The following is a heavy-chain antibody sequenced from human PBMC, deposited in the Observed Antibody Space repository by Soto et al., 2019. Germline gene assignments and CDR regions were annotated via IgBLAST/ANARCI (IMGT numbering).Heavy chain of an antibody. CDR3: AKRRGAGGHFDY. CDR1: GFTFSTYA. D-gene: IGHD2-15*01. J-gene: IGHJ4*02. Sequence: ESGGGLVQPEGSLRLSCAASGFTFSTYAMGWVRQAPGKGLEWVSVVSSGGGTHYADSVKGRFTVSRDNSKNTLSLQMNSLRADDTALYYCAKRRGAGGHFDYWGQGALVTVSS. V-gene: IGHV3-23*01. CDR2: VSSGGGT.